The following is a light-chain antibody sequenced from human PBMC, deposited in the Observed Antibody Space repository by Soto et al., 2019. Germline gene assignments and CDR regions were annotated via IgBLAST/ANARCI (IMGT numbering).Light chain of an antibody. CDR2: GAS. Sequence: EIVMTHSPATLSVSPGARAPPSCRARQSVSSNLAWYQQKPGHAPRLLIYGASTRATGIPAKFSGGGSGTEFTLSISSLQSEDFAIYYCQQYKNGWTFGQGTKV. CDR3: QQYKNGWT. J-gene: IGKJ1*01. V-gene: IGKV3-15*01. CDR1: QSVSSN.